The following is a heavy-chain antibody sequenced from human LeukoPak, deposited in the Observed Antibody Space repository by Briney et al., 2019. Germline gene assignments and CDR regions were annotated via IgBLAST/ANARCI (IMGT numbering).Heavy chain of an antibody. CDR3: AKARGYSYGLTTGDFDY. J-gene: IGHJ4*02. CDR1: GFTFDDYA. CDR2: ISWNSGSI. V-gene: IGHV3-9*01. D-gene: IGHD5-18*01. Sequence: GRSLRLSCAASGFTFDDYAMHWVRQAPGKGLEWVSGISWNSGSIGYVDSVKGRFTISRDNAKNSLYLQMNSLRAEDTALYYCAKARGYSYGLTTGDFDYWGQGTLVTVSS.